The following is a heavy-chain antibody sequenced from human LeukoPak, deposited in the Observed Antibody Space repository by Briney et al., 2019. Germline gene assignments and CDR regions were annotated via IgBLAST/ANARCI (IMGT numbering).Heavy chain of an antibody. J-gene: IGHJ4*02. CDR1: GFTFSNYE. Sequence: AGSLRLSCAASGFTFSNYEMNWVRQAPGKGLEWISHISNFGDIIHYADSVKGRFTISRDNSKNTLYLQMNSLRAEDTAVYYCARGDYYDSSGYYIYWGQGTLVTVSS. CDR2: ISNFGDII. CDR3: ARGDYYDSSGYYIY. V-gene: IGHV3-48*03. D-gene: IGHD3-22*01.